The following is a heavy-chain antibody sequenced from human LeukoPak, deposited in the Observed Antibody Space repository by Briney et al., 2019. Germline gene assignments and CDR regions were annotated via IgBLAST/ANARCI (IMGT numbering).Heavy chain of an antibody. D-gene: IGHD1-14*01. CDR2: ISAYNGNT. Sequence: GASVTVSCTASGYTFTSYGISWVRQAPGQGLEWMGWISAYNGNTNYVQKLQGRVTMTTDTSTSTAYMELRSLRSDDTAVYYCARLQTAPELDYWGQGTLVTVSS. V-gene: IGHV1-18*01. J-gene: IGHJ4*02. CDR1: GYTFTSYG. CDR3: ARLQTAPELDY.